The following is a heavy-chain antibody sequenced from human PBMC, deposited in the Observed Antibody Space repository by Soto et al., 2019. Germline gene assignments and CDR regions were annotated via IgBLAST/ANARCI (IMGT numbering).Heavy chain of an antibody. CDR1: GYTFTSYD. Sequence: ASVKVSCKASGYTFTSYDVNWVRQATGQGLEWMGWMNPNSGNTGFAQKFQGRVTMTRNTSISTAYMELSSLRSEDTAVYYCARQWELSGYYYGMDVWGQGTTVTVSS. CDR2: MNPNSGNT. CDR3: ARQWELSGYYYGMDV. D-gene: IGHD1-26*01. V-gene: IGHV1-8*01. J-gene: IGHJ6*02.